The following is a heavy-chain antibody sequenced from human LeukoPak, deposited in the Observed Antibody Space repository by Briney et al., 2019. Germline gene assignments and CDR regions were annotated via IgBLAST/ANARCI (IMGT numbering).Heavy chain of an antibody. CDR1: GYTFTSYY. CDR2: INPSGGST. CDR3: ASAGAGYSSGWYWFDP. D-gene: IGHD6-19*01. V-gene: IGHV1-46*01. Sequence: ASVKVSCKASGYTFTSYYMHWVRQAPGQGLEWMGIINPSGGSTSYAQKFQGRVTMTRDMSTSTVYMELSSLRSEDTAVYYCASAGAGYSSGWYWFDPWGQGTLVTVSS. J-gene: IGHJ5*02.